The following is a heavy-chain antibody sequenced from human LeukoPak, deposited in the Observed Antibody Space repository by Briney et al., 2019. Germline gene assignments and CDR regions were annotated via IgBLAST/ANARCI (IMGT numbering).Heavy chain of an antibody. J-gene: IGHJ3*02. CDR3: ARGSTYYDFWSGYYSELFSFDI. CDR2: IYSGGST. D-gene: IGHD3-3*01. V-gene: IGHV3-53*01. CDR1: GFTVSSNY. Sequence: GGSLRLSCAASGFTVSSNYMSWVRQAPGKGLEWVSVIYSGGSTYYADSVKGRFTISRDNSKNTLYLQMNSLRAEDTAVYYCARGSTYYDFWSGYYSELFSFDIWGQGTMVAVSS.